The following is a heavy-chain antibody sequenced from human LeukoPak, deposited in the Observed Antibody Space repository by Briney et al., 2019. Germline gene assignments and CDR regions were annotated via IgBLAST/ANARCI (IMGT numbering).Heavy chain of an antibody. V-gene: IGHV3-21*01. J-gene: IGHJ4*02. CDR3: ASVRVEGTGY. CDR1: GFTFSSYS. CDR2: ISSSSSYI. Sequence: PGRSLRLSCVASGFTFSSYSMNWVRQAPGKGLEWVSSISSSSSYIYYADSVKGRFTISRDNAKNSLYLQMNSLRAEDTAVYYCASVRVEGTGYWGQGTLVTVSS. D-gene: IGHD1-14*01.